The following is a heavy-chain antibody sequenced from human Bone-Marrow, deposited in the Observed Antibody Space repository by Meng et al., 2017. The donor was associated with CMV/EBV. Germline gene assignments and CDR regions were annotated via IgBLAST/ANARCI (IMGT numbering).Heavy chain of an antibody. CDR1: GGSFNNYG. Sequence: SVKVSCKASGGSFNNYGFTWVRQAPGQGLEWMGGIIPIFGTANYAQKFQGRVTITTDESTSTAYMELSSLRSEDTAVYYCARDQKALFDPWGQGTLVTVSS. J-gene: IGHJ5*02. V-gene: IGHV1-69*05. CDR3: ARDQKALFDP. CDR2: IIPIFGTA.